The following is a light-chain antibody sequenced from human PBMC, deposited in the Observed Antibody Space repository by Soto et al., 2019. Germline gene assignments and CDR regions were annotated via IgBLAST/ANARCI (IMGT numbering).Light chain of an antibody. Sequence: DLVMTQSPDSLAVSLGERATINCKSSPSVLYSSNNKNYLAWYQQKPGQPPKLLIYWASTRESGGPDRFSGSGSGTDSTLTISSLQAEDVAVYYGQQYYSTPITCGPGTKVDIK. J-gene: IGKJ3*01. CDR1: PSVLYSSNNKNY. V-gene: IGKV4-1*01. CDR3: QQYYSTPIT. CDR2: WAS.